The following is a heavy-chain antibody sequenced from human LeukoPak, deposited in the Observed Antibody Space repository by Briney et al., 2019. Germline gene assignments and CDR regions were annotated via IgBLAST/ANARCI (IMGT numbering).Heavy chain of an antibody. D-gene: IGHD6-13*01. J-gene: IGHJ4*02. V-gene: IGHV4-34*01. CDR2: INHSGST. Sequence: PSETLSLTCAVYGGSSSGYYWSWIRQPPGKGLEWIGEINHSGSTNYNPSLKSRVTISVDTSKNQFSLKLSSVTAADTAVYYCARPRQRQLWYSSSWYAGGYFDYWGQGTLVTVSS. CDR1: GGSSSGYY. CDR3: ARPRQRQLWYSSSWYAGGYFDY.